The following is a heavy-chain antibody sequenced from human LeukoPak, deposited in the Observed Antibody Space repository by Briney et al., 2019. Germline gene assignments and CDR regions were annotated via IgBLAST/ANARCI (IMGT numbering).Heavy chain of an antibody. CDR1: GFTSSSYA. CDR2: IGSSGSTV. V-gene: IGHV3-48*02. J-gene: IGHJ3*02. Sequence: GGSLRLSCAASGFTSSSYAMSWVRQAPGKGLEWVSYIGSSGSTVYYADSVKGRFTISRDNAKNSLYMQMESLRDEDTAIYYCARDTLEYSNSPDALDIWGQGTMVTVSS. D-gene: IGHD4-23*01. CDR3: ARDTLEYSNSPDALDI.